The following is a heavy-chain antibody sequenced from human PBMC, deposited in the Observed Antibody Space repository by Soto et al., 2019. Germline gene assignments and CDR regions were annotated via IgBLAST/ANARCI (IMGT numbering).Heavy chain of an antibody. CDR1: GGSFSGYY. CDR2: INHSGST. Sequence: QVQLQQWGAGLLKPSETLSLTCAVYGGSFSGYYWSWIRQPPGKGLEWIGEINHSGSTNYNPSLKSRVTISVDTSKNQFSLKLSSVTAADTAVYYCARFRRNRGYVVRFDPWGQGTLVTVSS. V-gene: IGHV4-34*01. J-gene: IGHJ5*02. CDR3: ARFRRNRGYVVRFDP. D-gene: IGHD5-12*01.